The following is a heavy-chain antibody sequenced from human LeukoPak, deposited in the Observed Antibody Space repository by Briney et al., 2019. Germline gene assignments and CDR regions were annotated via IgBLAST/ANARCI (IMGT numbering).Heavy chain of an antibody. V-gene: IGHV4-34*01. CDR2: INHSGST. CDR1: GGSFSGYY. Sequence: SETLSLTCAVYGGSFSGYYWSWIRQPPGKVLEWIGEINHSGSTNYNPSLKSRVTISVDTSKNQFSLKLSSVTAADTAVYYCARHVVDTAMPIDYWGQGTLVTVSS. CDR3: ARHVVDTAMPIDY. D-gene: IGHD5-18*01. J-gene: IGHJ4*02.